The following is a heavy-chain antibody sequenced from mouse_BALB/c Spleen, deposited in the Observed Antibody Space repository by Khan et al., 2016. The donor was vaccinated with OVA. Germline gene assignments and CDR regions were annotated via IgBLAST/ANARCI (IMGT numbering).Heavy chain of an antibody. CDR2: ISSGGDYT. CDR1: GFTFSSYS. V-gene: IGHV5-6*01. J-gene: IGHJ3*01. D-gene: IGHD4-1*01. CDR3: ADHLTGSCAY. Sequence: DVQLVESGGDLVKPGGSLKLSCAASGFTFSSYSMSWVRQTPDKRLEWVASISSGGDYTYYPDSVKGRVTISRDNAKKTLYLQMSDLKSEDTAMYYCADHLTGSCAYWGQGTLVTVSA.